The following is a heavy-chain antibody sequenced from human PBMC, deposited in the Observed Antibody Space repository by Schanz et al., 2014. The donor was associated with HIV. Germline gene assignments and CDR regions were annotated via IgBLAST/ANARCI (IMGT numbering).Heavy chain of an antibody. CDR3: ARERIYDMLTGSFGGMDV. CDR1: GFTFSIHS. V-gene: IGHV3-48*02. J-gene: IGHJ6*02. Sequence: EVQLEESGGGLGQPGGSLRLSCAASGFTFSIHSLNWVRQAPRKGLEWVASISSSGSTIYYADSVKGRFTISRDNAKNSLYLQMSSLRDGDTAVYYCARERIYDMLTGSFGGMDVWGQGTTVTVSS. D-gene: IGHD3-9*01. CDR2: ISSSGSTI.